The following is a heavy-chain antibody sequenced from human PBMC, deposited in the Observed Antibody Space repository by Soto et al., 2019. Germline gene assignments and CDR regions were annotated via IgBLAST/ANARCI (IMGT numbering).Heavy chain of an antibody. CDR1: GGTFSSYA. D-gene: IGHD6-19*01. CDR2: IIPIFGRA. Sequence: QVQLVQSGAEVKKPGSSVKVSCKASGGTFSSYAISWVRQAPGQGLEWMGGIIPIFGRANYAQKFQGRVTITAAASKSTAYMELSSLRPEDTAVYYCAQTLGLAVAGPGRFDLWGRGTLVTVSS. V-gene: IGHV1-69*12. J-gene: IGHJ2*01. CDR3: AQTLGLAVAGPGRFDL.